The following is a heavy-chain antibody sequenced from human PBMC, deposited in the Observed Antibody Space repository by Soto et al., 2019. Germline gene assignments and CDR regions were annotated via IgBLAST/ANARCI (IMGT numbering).Heavy chain of an antibody. CDR1: GFTFSSYG. V-gene: IGHV3-33*06. D-gene: IGHD1-26*01. J-gene: IGHJ6*02. Sequence: PGGSLRLSCAASGFTFSSYGMHWVRQAPGKGLEWVAVIWYDGSNKYYADSVKGRFTISRDNSKNTLYLQMNSLRAEDTAVYYCAKVTWAPGAHYYYYGMDVWGQGTTVTVSS. CDR3: AKVTWAPGAHYYYYGMDV. CDR2: IWYDGSNK.